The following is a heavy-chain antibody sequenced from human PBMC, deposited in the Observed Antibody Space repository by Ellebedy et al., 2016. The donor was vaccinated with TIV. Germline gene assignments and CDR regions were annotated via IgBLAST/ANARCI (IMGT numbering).Heavy chain of an antibody. CDR2: ISWNSGSI. CDR3: AKDLFPSSTGPFDY. J-gene: IGHJ4*02. Sequence: SLKISCAASGFTFSTYWMHWVRQAPGKGLEWVSGISWNSGSIDYADSVKGRFTISRDNAKNSLYLQMNSLRAEDTAVYYCAKDLFPSSTGPFDYWGQGTLVTVSS. D-gene: IGHD1-1*01. V-gene: IGHV3-9*01. CDR1: GFTFSTYW.